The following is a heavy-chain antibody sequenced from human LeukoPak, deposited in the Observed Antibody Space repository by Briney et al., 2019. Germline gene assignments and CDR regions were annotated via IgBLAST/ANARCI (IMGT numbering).Heavy chain of an antibody. D-gene: IGHD2-21*02. CDR3: ARDGSGDSSLDY. CDR1: GFTFSSYG. Sequence: GGSLRLSCAASGFTFSSYGIHWVRQAPGKGLEWVAVIWYDGSNKYYADSVKGRFTISRDNSKNTLYLQMNSLRAEDTAVYYCARDGSGDSSLDYWGQGNLVTVSS. V-gene: IGHV3-33*01. J-gene: IGHJ4*02. CDR2: IWYDGSNK.